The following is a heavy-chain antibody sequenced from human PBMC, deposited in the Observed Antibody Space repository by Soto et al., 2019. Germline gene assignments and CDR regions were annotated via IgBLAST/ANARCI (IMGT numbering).Heavy chain of an antibody. CDR2: IYYSGST. V-gene: IGHV4-31*03. CDR1: GGSISSGGYY. J-gene: IGHJ6*03. CDR3: ARERPTVTTYYYYYMDV. Sequence: PSETLSLTCTVSGGSISSGGYYWSWIRQHPGKGLEWIGYIYYSGSTYYNPSLKSRVTISVDSSKNLFSLKLSSVTAADTAVFYCARERPTVTTYYYYYMDVWGKGTTVTVSS. D-gene: IGHD4-17*01.